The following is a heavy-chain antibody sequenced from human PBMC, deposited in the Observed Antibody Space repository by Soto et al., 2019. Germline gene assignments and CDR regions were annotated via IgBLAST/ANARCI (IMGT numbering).Heavy chain of an antibody. CDR2: ISSSSSTI. D-gene: IGHD3-9*01. CDR1: GFTFSSYS. V-gene: IGHV3-48*02. CDR3: ARGDRYFDWLSYRGLAGYYYSGMDV. Sequence: EVQLVESGGGLVQPGGSLRLSCAASGFTFSSYSMNWVRQAPGKGLEWVSYISSSSSTIYYADSVKGRFTISRDNAKNSLYLQMNSLRDEDTAVYYCARGDRYFDWLSYRGLAGYYYSGMDVWGQGTTVTVSS. J-gene: IGHJ6*02.